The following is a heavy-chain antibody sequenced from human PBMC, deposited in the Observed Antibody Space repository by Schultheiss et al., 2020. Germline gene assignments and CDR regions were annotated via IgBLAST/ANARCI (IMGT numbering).Heavy chain of an antibody. CDR3: ARSGYDFWSGYYTIGGPNWFDP. D-gene: IGHD3-3*01. CDR1: GGSISSSSYY. V-gene: IGHV4-61*05. J-gene: IGHJ5*02. Sequence: SETLSLTCTVSGGSISSSSYYWGWIRQPPGKGLEWIGYIYYSGSTNYNPSLKSRVTISVDTSKNQFSLKLSSVTAADTAVYYCARSGYDFWSGYYTIGGPNWFDPWGQGTLVTVSA. CDR2: IYYSGST.